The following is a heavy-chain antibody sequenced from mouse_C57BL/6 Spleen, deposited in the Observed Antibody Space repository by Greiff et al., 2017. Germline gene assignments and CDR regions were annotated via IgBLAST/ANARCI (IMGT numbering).Heavy chain of an antibody. CDR1: GFSLTSYG. J-gene: IGHJ1*03. D-gene: IGHD2-5*01. Sequence: VKLVESGPGLVQPSQSLSITCTVSGFSLTSYGVHWVRQSPGKGLEWLGVIWRGGSTDYNAAFMSRLSITKDNSKRQVFFKMNSRQADDTAIYYWAKNEAYYSNYGGYFDVWGTGTTVTVSS. CDR3: AKNEAYYSNYGGYFDV. CDR2: IWRGGST. V-gene: IGHV2-5*01.